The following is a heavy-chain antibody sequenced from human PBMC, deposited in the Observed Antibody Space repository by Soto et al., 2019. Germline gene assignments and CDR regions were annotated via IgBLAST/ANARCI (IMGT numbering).Heavy chain of an antibody. J-gene: IGHJ3*02. Sequence: PSETLSLTCAVYGGSFSGYYWSWIRQPPGKGLEWIGEINHSGSTNYNPSLKSRVTISVDTSKNQFSLKLSSVTAADTAVYYCARGRIMITFGGVIVIPKHDAFDIWGQGTMVTVSS. CDR2: INHSGST. V-gene: IGHV4-34*01. CDR3: ARGRIMITFGGVIVIPKHDAFDI. D-gene: IGHD3-16*02. CDR1: GGSFSGYY.